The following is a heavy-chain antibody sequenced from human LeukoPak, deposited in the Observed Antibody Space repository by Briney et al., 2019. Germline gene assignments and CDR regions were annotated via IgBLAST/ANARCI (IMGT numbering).Heavy chain of an antibody. CDR3: ARDQGTIILGYFDY. Sequence: SETLSLTCTVSGGSISSGSYYWSWIRQPAVKGLEWIGRIYTSGSTNYNPSLKSRVTISVDTSKKHFSLKLNSVTAADTAVYYCARDQGTIILGYFDYWGQGTLVTVSS. J-gene: IGHJ4*02. CDR2: IYTSGST. V-gene: IGHV4-61*02. CDR1: GGSISSGSYY. D-gene: IGHD3-22*01.